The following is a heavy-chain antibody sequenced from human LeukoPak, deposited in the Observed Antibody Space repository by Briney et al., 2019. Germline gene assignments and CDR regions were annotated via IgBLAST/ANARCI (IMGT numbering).Heavy chain of an antibody. V-gene: IGHV4-34*01. J-gene: IGHJ4*02. CDR3: AREATSATGRALDY. D-gene: IGHD6-13*01. CDR1: GGSFSGYY. CDR2: INHSGST. Sequence: SETLSLTCAVYGGSFSGYYWSWIRQPPGKGLEWIGEINHSGSTNYNPSLKSRVTISVDTSKNQFSLKLSSVTAADTAVYYCAREATSATGRALDYWGQGTLVTVSS.